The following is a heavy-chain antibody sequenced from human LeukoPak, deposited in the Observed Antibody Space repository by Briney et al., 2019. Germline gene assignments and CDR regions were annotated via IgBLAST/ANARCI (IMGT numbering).Heavy chain of an antibody. Sequence: TGGSLRLSCAASGFTFSSYSMNWVRQAPGKGLEWVSSISSSSSYIYYADSVKGRFTISRDNAKNSLYLQVNSLRAEDTAVYYCAIDVDIVAAITGDYWGQGTLVTVSS. CDR1: GFTFSSYS. CDR2: ISSSSSYI. V-gene: IGHV3-21*01. D-gene: IGHD5-12*01. CDR3: AIDVDIVAAITGDY. J-gene: IGHJ4*02.